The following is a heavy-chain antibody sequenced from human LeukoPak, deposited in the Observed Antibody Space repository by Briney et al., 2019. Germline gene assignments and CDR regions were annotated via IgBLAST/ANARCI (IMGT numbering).Heavy chain of an antibody. CDR1: GFTFSSYA. CDR3: ARGYYDSSFDY. J-gene: IGHJ4*02. Sequence: GGSLRLSCAASGFTFSSYAMTWVRQAPGRGLEWVSVLYTGGSTYYADSVKGRFTISRDNSKNTLYLQMNSLRGEDTAVYYCARGYYDSSFDYWGQGTLVTVSS. V-gene: IGHV3-66*01. CDR2: LYTGGST. D-gene: IGHD3-22*01.